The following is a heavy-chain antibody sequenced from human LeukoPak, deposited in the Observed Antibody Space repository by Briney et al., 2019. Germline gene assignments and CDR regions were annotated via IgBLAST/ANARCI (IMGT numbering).Heavy chain of an antibody. CDR2: IFSNGDT. Sequence: SGGSLRLSCTASEFTVSRNYMLWVRQAPGKGLEWVSLIFSNGDTHYADSVKGRFTISRGTSKNTVYLQMNSLRVEDTAMYYCTRDQMNYWGQGTLVTVSS. D-gene: IGHD5-24*01. CDR1: EFTVSRNY. V-gene: IGHV3-53*01. CDR3: TRDQMNY. J-gene: IGHJ4*02.